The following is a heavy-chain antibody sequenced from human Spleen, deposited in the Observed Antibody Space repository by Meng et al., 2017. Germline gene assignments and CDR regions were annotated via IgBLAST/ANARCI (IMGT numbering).Heavy chain of an antibody. J-gene: IGHJ4*02. V-gene: IGHV3-33*01. CDR2: IWYDGSNK. CDR3: ARDYYGSGHKGDY. CDR1: GFTFSSYG. D-gene: IGHD3-10*01. Sequence: GESLKISCAASGFTFSSYGIHWVRQAPGKGLEWVAVIWYDGSNKYYADSVKGRFTISRDNSKSTLYLQMNRLRAEETAVYYCARDYYGSGHKGDYWGQGTLVTVSS.